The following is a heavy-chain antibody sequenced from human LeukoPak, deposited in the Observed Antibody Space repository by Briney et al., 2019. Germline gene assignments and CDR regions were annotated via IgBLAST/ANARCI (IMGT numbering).Heavy chain of an antibody. D-gene: IGHD3-9*01. CDR2: ISYDGTSK. CDR1: GFTFSSQA. CDR3: AKAQDILTGYFDY. J-gene: IGHJ4*02. V-gene: IGHV3-30-3*01. Sequence: GGSLRLSCAASGFTFSSQALFWVRQAPGKGLEWVAAISYDGTSKYYADSVKGRFTISRDDSMNTMFLQMNSLRAEDTAVYYCAKAQDILTGYFDYWGQGTLVTVSS.